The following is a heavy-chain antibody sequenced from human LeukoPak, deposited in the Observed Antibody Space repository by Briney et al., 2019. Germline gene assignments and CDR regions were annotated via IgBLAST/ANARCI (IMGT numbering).Heavy chain of an antibody. CDR2: ISASGGDI. J-gene: IGHJ4*02. CDR3: ARGFSSSWYLDY. CDR1: GFTFSDYA. Sequence: GGSLRLSCVVSGFTFSDYALTWVRQAPGEGLEWVSTISASGGDIYYADSVRGRFTISRDNSQNTLYLEMDSLRAEDTAVYYCARGFSSSWYLDYWGQGTLVTVSS. D-gene: IGHD6-13*01. V-gene: IGHV3-23*01.